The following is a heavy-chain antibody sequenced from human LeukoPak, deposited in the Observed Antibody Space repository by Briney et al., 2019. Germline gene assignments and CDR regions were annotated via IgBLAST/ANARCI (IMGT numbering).Heavy chain of an antibody. Sequence: ASVKVSCKASGYTFTSYAMNWVRQAPGQGLEWMGWINTNTGNPTYAQGFTGRFVFSLDTSVSTAYLQISNLKAEDTAVYYCASVYSGSYASAFDIWGQGTMVTVSS. CDR2: INTNTGNP. CDR3: ASVYSGSYASAFDI. D-gene: IGHD1-26*01. CDR1: GYTFTSYA. J-gene: IGHJ3*02. V-gene: IGHV7-4-1*02.